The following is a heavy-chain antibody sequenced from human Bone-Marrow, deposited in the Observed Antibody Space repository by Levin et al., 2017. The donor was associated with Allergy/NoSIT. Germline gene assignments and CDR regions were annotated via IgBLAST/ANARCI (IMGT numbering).Heavy chain of an antibody. D-gene: IGHD4-23*01. Sequence: SETLSLICTVSGASVSSYRHYWSWIRQAPGKGLEWIGYIYNGGDTNYNPSLKSRVTISVDTSKNQFSLKLSSVTAADTAVYYYASCATTMVWFDAWGQGILVTASS. CDR3: ASCATTMVWFDA. CDR1: GASVSSYRHY. CDR2: IYNGGDT. V-gene: IGHV4-61*01. J-gene: IGHJ5*02.